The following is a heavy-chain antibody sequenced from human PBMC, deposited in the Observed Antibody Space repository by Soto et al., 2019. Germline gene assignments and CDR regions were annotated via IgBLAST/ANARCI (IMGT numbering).Heavy chain of an antibody. CDR1: GGTFSSYA. D-gene: IGHD6-13*01. CDR3: ARGGEYSSSWYAGGFDP. J-gene: IGHJ5*02. Sequence: QVQLVQSGAEVKKPGSSVKVSCKASGGTFSSYAISWVRQAPGQGLEWMGAIIPIFGTANYAQKFQGRVTITVDKSTSTVYMELTSLRSEDTAVYYCARGGEYSSSWYAGGFDPWGQGTLVTVSS. CDR2: IIPIFGTA. V-gene: IGHV1-69*06.